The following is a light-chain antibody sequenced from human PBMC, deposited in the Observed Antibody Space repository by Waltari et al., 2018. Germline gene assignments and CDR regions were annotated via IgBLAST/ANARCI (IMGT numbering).Light chain of an antibody. V-gene: IGKV1-5*03. J-gene: IGKJ2*01. CDR2: KAS. CDR1: QRVSTW. Sequence: DIQMTQSPSTLSASVGARVPITCRASQRVSTWLAWYQQKPGKAPNLLIYKASSLQSGVPSRFSGSGSGTEFTLTISSLQPDDFATYYCQQYNIPRTFGQGTKLEI. CDR3: QQYNIPRT.